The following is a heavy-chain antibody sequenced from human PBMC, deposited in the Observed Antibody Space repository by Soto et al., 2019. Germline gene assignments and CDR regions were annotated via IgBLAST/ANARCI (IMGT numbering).Heavy chain of an antibody. CDR1: GGSISSGGYY. CDR2: IYYSGST. CDR3: ARVCGGDCHYGMDV. D-gene: IGHD2-21*02. Sequence: QVQLQESGPGLVKPSQTLSLTCTVSGGSISSGGYYWSWIRQHPGKGLEWIGYIYYSGSTYYNPSLKSRVTISVVASRNPFSLTLSSVTAAATDVYYCARVCGGDCHYGMDVWGQGTTVTVSS. J-gene: IGHJ6*02. V-gene: IGHV4-31*03.